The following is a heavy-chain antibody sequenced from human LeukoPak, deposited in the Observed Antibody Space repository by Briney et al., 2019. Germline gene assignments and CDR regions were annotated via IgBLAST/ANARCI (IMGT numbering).Heavy chain of an antibody. CDR1: GYPFSAHF. V-gene: IGHV7-4-1*02. J-gene: IGHJ4*02. D-gene: IGHD3-10*01. CDR3: VRGTPTPGMDY. Sequence: ASVRVSCKAPGYPFSAHFLNWVRQAPGQGLEWMGNIDTTTGNPRYAQDFTGRFVFSLDTSVSTAYLQITSLKADDTAAYYCVRGTPTPGMDYWGQGTQVTVSS. CDR2: IDTTTGNP.